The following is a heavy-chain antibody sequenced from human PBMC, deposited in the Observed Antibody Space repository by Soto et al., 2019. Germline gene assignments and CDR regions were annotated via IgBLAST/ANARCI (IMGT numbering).Heavy chain of an antibody. CDR1: GYPFTSYY. Sequence: XSVKVSCKASGYPFTSYYMHWVRQAPGQGLEWMGIINPSGGSTSYAQKFQGRVTMTRDTSTSTVYMELSSLRSEDTAVYYCARGRAPILEPQAPTDYWGQGTLVTAPQ. V-gene: IGHV1-46*01. CDR2: INPSGGST. D-gene: IGHD1-1*01. J-gene: IGHJ4*02. CDR3: ARGRAPILEPQAPTDY.